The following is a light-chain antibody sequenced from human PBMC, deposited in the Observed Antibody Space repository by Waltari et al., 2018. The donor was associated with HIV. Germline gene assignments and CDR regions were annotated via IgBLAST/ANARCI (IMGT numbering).Light chain of an antibody. Sequence: DIVLTQSPDSLAVSLGERATVTGQAGQTLLYSSNNKNYLPWYQHKPGQPPKLLIYVASTRQAGVPDRFSGSGSGTNFSLTINKLQAEDVATYYCQQYYRTPLTFGGGTRV. V-gene: IGKV4-1*01. CDR1: QTLLYSSNNKNY. CDR3: QQYYRTPLT. J-gene: IGKJ4*01. CDR2: VAS.